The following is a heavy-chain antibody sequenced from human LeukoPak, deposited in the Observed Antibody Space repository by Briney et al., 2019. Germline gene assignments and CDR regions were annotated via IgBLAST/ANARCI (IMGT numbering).Heavy chain of an antibody. J-gene: IGHJ3*02. CDR3: ARKNCGGDCYSWRRSAFDI. CDR1: GYTFTSYY. Sequence: ASVKVSCKASGYTFTSYYMHWVRQAPGQGLEWMGIINPSGGSTSYAQKFQGRVTMTRDMSTSTVYMELSSLRSEDTAVYYCARKNCGGDCYSWRRSAFDIWGQGTMVTISS. CDR2: INPSGGST. V-gene: IGHV1-46*01. D-gene: IGHD2-21*02.